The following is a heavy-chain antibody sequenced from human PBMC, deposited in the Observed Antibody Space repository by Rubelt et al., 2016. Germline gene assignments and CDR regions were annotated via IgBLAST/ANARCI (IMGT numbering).Heavy chain of an antibody. CDR1: GYTFTSYG. J-gene: IGHJ4*02. CDR3: ARDLYKGPRWLVAY. D-gene: IGHD6-19*01. Sequence: QVQLVQSGSELKKPGASVKVSCKASGYTFTSYGISWVRQAPGQGLEWMGWISAYNGNTNYAQKLKGRVTMTRDTAISKAYMGLSGLRSADTAVYYCARDLYKGPRWLVAYWGQGTLVTVSS. CDR2: ISAYNGNT. V-gene: IGHV1-18*01.